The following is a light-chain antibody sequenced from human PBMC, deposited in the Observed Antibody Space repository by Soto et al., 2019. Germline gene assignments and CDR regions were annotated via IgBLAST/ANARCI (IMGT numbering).Light chain of an antibody. CDR2: EGS. CDR1: SSNIGTYNL. CDR3: CSFGGASTWV. J-gene: IGLJ3*02. V-gene: IGLV2-23*01. Sequence: QSVLTQPASVSGSPGQSITISCTGTSSNIGTYNLVSWYQRHPGKAPKLMIYEGSQRPSGVSNRFSGSKSGTTASLTISGLQAEDEADYYCCSFGGASTWVFGGGTKLTVL.